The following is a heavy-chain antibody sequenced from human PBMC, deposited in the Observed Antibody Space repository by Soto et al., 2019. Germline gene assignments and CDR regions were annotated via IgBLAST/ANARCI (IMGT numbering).Heavy chain of an antibody. Sequence: GGSLRLSCAASGFTFSSYAMSWVRQAPGKGLEWVSAISGSGGSTYYADSVKGRFTISRDNSKNTLYLQMGSLRAEDMAVYYCARVRGSSSSYYFDYWGQGTLVTVSS. V-gene: IGHV3-23*01. CDR2: ISGSGGST. CDR1: GFTFSSYA. D-gene: IGHD6-6*01. J-gene: IGHJ4*02. CDR3: ARVRGSSSSYYFDY.